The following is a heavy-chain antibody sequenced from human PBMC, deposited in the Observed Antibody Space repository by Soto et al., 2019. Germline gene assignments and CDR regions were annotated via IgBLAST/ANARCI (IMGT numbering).Heavy chain of an antibody. CDR2: IKPGTGDT. D-gene: IGHD3-22*01. CDR3: ARGYYYDSSGYYLNH. Sequence: ASVKVSCKASGYSFTSXVIHWVRQAPGESLEWMGWIKPGTGDTKYLQKLQGRVTISRDTSANIVYMELSSLRSEDTAVYYCARGYYYDSSGYYLNHGGKGTLVTVSS. J-gene: IGHJ4*02. CDR1: GYSFTSXV. V-gene: IGHV1-3*01.